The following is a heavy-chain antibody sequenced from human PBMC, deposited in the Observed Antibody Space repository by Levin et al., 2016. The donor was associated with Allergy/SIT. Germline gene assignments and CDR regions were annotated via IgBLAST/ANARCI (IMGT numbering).Heavy chain of an antibody. D-gene: IGHD3-10*01. CDR2: IYYSGAT. CDR3: ARVLYGSGSHPLDS. V-gene: IGHV4-59*01. CDR1: GGSISSYY. Sequence: SETLSLTCTVSGGSISSYYWNWIRQPPGKGLEWIGYIYYSGATYYNPSLKSRVTISVDTSKNQFSLKVTSVTAADTAVYYCARVLYGSGSHPLDSWGQGTLVTVSS. J-gene: IGHJ4*02.